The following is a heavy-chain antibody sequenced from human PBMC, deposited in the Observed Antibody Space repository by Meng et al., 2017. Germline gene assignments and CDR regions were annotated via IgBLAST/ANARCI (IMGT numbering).Heavy chain of an antibody. Sequence: GESLKISCAASGFTFSGYEMNWVRQAPGKGLEWVSYISSSGSTIYYADSVKGRFTISRDNAKNSLYLQMNSLRAEDTAVYYCALAGVGATIINYYYYGMDVWGQGTTVTVSS. V-gene: IGHV3-48*03. J-gene: IGHJ6*02. D-gene: IGHD1-26*01. CDR2: ISSSGSTI. CDR3: ALAGVGATIINYYYYGMDV. CDR1: GFTFSGYE.